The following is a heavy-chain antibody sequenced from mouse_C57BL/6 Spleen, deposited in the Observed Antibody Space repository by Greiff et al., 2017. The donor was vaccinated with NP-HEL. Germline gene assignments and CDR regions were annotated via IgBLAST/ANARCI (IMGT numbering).Heavy chain of an antibody. Sequence: VQLQQSGAELARPGASVKMSCKASGYTFTSYTMHWVKQRPGQGLEWIGYINPSSGYTKYNHKFKDKAKLTADKSSSTAYMQLSSLTSEDSAVFYCARLAQYYFDYWGQGTTLTVSS. J-gene: IGHJ2*01. CDR2: INPSSGYT. CDR3: ARLAQYYFDY. CDR1: GYTFTSYT. V-gene: IGHV1-4*01.